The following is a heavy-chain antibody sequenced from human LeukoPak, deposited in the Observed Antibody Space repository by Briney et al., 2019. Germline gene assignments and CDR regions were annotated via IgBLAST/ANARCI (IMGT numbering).Heavy chain of an antibody. CDR1: GFTFTTYG. Sequence: EGSLRLSCVASGFTFTTYGMNWVRQAPGKGLEWVSGITGSGDRTYYADSVKGRFTIYRDNSKNTLYLQMNSLRAEDTAVYYYARVYYGSGSLHYYYYYMDVWSKGTTVTISS. CDR2: ITGSGDRT. D-gene: IGHD3-10*01. J-gene: IGHJ6*03. V-gene: IGHV3-23*01. CDR3: ARVYYGSGSLHYYYYYMDV.